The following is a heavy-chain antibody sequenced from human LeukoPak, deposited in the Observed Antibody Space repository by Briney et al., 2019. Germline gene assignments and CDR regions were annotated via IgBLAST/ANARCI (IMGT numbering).Heavy chain of an antibody. D-gene: IGHD2-2*03. CDR3: ARGTSRGYCSSNTCYVLDY. J-gene: IGHJ4*02. CDR1: EYTFTSYD. V-gene: IGHV1-8*01. CDR2: MNPNSGNT. Sequence: GASVKVSCKASEYTFTSYDINWVRQAPGQGLEWMGWMNPNSGNTGYAQEFQGRVNMTRNISISTAYMELSGLRFEDTAVYYCARGTSRGYCSSNTCYVLDYWGQGTLVTVSS.